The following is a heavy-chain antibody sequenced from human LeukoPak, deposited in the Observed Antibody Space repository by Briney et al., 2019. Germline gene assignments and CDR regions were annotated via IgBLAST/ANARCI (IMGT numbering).Heavy chain of an antibody. CDR1: GGSFSGYY. CDR3: ARLYGITMVRGSGGIDY. Sequence: SETLSLTCAVYGGSFSGYYWSWIRQPPGKGLEWIGEINHSGSTNYNPSLKSRVTISVDTSKNQFSLKLSSVTAADTAVYYCARLYGITMVRGSGGIDYWGQGTLVTVSS. V-gene: IGHV4-34*01. CDR2: INHSGST. D-gene: IGHD3-10*01. J-gene: IGHJ4*02.